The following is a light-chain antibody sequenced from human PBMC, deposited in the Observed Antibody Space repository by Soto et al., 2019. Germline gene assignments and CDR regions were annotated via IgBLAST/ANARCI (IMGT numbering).Light chain of an antibody. CDR1: SSNVGSYDL. V-gene: IGLV2-23*01. Sequence: QSALTQPASVSGSPGQSITISCTGTSSNVGSYDLVSWHQQHPGEAPKLMIYEGTKRPSGVSNRFSGSKSANTASLTISGLQPEDAADYYCCSYAGSDTMIFGGGTKLTVL. J-gene: IGLJ2*01. CDR2: EGT. CDR3: CSYAGSDTMI.